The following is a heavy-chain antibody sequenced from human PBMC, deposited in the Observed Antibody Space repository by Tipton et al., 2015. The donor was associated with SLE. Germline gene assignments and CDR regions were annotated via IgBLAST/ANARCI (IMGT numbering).Heavy chain of an antibody. V-gene: IGHV4-59*11. CDR1: GGSISSHY. J-gene: IGHJ4*02. CDR3: ARDRGQWLVDY. Sequence: TLSLTCTVSGGSISSHYWSWIRQPPGKGLEWIGYIYYSGSTNYNPSLKSRVTISVDTSKNQFPLKLSSVTAADTAVYYCARDRGQWLVDYWGQGTLVTVSS. D-gene: IGHD6-19*01. CDR2: IYYSGST.